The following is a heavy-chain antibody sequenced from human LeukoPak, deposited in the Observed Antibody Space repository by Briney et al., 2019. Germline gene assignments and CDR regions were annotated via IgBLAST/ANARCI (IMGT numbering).Heavy chain of an antibody. CDR2: INPSGGST. Sequence: ASVKVSCKASGYTFTGYYIHLLRQAPGQGLEWMGMINPSGGSTRYAQKFQGRITMTRDTSTSTVYMELSSLRSEDTAVYYCARAYWTNSYSPWGQGTLVTVSS. CDR3: ARAYWTNSYSP. V-gene: IGHV1-46*01. CDR1: GYTFTGYY. J-gene: IGHJ5*02. D-gene: IGHD4-11*01.